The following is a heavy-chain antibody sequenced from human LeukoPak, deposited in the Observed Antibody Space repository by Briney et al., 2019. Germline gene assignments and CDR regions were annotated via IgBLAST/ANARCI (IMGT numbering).Heavy chain of an antibody. CDR2: IYYSGNT. CDR1: GFSINTNTYY. CDR3: ARGARYNWGTDY. D-gene: IGHD1-1*01. Sequence: SETLSLTCTVSGFSINTNTYYWGWIRQPPGKGLEWIGAIYYSGNTYYNSSLKGRVTISIDTSKNQFSLKVSSVTAADTAVYYCARGARYNWGTDYWGQGTLVTVSS. J-gene: IGHJ4*02. V-gene: IGHV4-39*07.